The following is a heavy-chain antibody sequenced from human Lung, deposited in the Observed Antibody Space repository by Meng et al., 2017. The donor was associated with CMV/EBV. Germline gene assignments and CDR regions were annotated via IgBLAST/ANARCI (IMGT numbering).Heavy chain of an antibody. V-gene: IGHV1-8*01. D-gene: IGHD3-16*01. CDR2: MNPNSGNT. Sequence: ASVKVSXKASGYTFSTYDINWVRQATGQGLEWMGWMNPNSGNTGYAQKFQGRVTMTRNTSISTAYMELSDLRSEDTAVYYCARDLRGGYQGMGEFRNNWFDPWGQRTLVTVSS. CDR3: ARDLRGGYQGMGEFRNNWFDP. CDR1: GYTFSTYD. J-gene: IGHJ5*02.